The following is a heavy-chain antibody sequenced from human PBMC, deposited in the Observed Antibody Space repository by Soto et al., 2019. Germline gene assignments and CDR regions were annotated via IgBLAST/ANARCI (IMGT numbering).Heavy chain of an antibody. Sequence: QVQLVQSGAEVKKPGSSVKVSCKASGGTFSSYAISWVRQAPGQGLEWMGGIIPIFGTANYAQKFQGRVKITADESTSXXYXEXXSLRSEDTAVYYCAREGYCISTSCYGPYYYYGMDVWGQGTTVTVSS. CDR3: AREGYCISTSCYGPYYYYGMDV. CDR1: GGTFSSYA. J-gene: IGHJ6*02. CDR2: IIPIFGTA. V-gene: IGHV1-69*12. D-gene: IGHD2-2*01.